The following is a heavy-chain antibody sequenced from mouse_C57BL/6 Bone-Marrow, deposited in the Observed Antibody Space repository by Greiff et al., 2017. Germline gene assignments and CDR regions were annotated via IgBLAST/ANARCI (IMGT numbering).Heavy chain of an antibody. D-gene: IGHD2-5*01. Sequence: QVQLQQSGPELVKPGASVKISCKASGYAFSSSWMNWVKQRPGKGLEWIGRIYPGDGDTNYNGKFKGKATLTADKSSSTAYMQLSSLTSEDSAVYFCAGSTYYSNYGYYFDDWGQGTTLTVSS. CDR2: IYPGDGDT. J-gene: IGHJ2*01. CDR3: AGSTYYSNYGYYFDD. CDR1: GYAFSSSW. V-gene: IGHV1-82*01.